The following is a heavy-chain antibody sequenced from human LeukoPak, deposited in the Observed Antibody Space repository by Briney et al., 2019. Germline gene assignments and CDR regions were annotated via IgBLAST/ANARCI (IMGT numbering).Heavy chain of an antibody. Sequence: GASVKVSCKASGYTFTGYYIHWVRQAPGQGLEWMGRINPNSGGTDYAQKFQGRVTMTRDASTRTVYMELSSLRFEDTAVYYCARDWGIEGRDIPVAGRSDYYFGLDVWGPGTTVTVSS. D-gene: IGHD6-19*01. CDR1: GYTFTGYY. V-gene: IGHV1-2*02. J-gene: IGHJ6*02. CDR3: ARDWGIEGRDIPVAGRSDYYFGLDV. CDR2: INPNSGGT.